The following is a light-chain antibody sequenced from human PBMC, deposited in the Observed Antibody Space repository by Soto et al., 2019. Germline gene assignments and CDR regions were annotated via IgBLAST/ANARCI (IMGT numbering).Light chain of an antibody. CDR3: QQYGSSSEIT. CDR2: GAS. CDR1: QSVAGSY. V-gene: IGKV3-20*01. J-gene: IGKJ5*01. Sequence: EIVMTQSPATLSVSPGARATLSCRASQSVAGSYLAWYQPKPGQAPRLIIYGASSRANGFPDRFSGSGSGTDFTLTISGLEPEDSAVYYCQQYGSSSEITFGQGTRLEIK.